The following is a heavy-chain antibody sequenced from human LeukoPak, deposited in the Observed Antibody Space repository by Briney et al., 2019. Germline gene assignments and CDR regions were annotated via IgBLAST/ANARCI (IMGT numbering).Heavy chain of an antibody. Sequence: GESLQISCKGSRYSFTSYWIGWVRQMPGKGLEWMGIIYPGDSDTRYSPSFQGQVTISADKSISTAYLQWSSLKASDTAMYYCARFDRSRPGLSDYWGQGTLVTVSS. V-gene: IGHV5-51*01. CDR1: RYSFTSYW. CDR3: ARFDRSRPGLSDY. D-gene: IGHD6-6*01. CDR2: IYPGDSDT. J-gene: IGHJ4*02.